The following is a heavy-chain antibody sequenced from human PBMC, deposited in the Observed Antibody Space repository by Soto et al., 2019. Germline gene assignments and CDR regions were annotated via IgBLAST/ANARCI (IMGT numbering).Heavy chain of an antibody. V-gene: IGHV4-39*01. J-gene: IGHJ4*02. D-gene: IGHD3-10*01. Sequence: SETLSLTCTVSTDSSSFTNSYWGWILQPPGKGLQWIGSSSYNGGTFYNPSLKGRVVISFDTSKKQSSLQVTSVTAADTAVYFCARHRIEVVWRGFDFWGQGSQVTVSS. CDR1: TDSSSFTNSY. CDR2: SSYNGGT. CDR3: ARHRIEVVWRGFDF.